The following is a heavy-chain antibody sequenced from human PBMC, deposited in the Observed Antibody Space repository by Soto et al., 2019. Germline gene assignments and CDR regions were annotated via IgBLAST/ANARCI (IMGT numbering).Heavy chain of an antibody. CDR1: GESITSLGHY. Sequence: QVHLQESGPGLVKPSQTLSLSCSVSGESITSLGHYWTWVRQPPGKGLEWIGFVSYAGSTVYNSAFRSSVTISRHTSQNQFLLDVKSVTVADTAMYFCTRGDYWGQGVLVTVSS. J-gene: IGHJ4*02. CDR2: VSYAGST. CDR3: TRGDY. V-gene: IGHV4-31*03.